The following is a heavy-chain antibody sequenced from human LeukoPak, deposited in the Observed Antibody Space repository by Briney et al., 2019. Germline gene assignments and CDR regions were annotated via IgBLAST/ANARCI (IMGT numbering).Heavy chain of an antibody. CDR3: ARALGYCSSTTCYDY. J-gene: IGHJ4*02. Sequence: SETLSLTRTVAGGSISCGGYYWSWIRQHPWKGLEWIGYIYSSGATYYNPSLKSRVSISVDTSKNQFSLKLSSVTAADTAVYYCARALGYCSSTTCYDYWGQGTLVTVSS. CDR2: IYSSGAT. CDR1: GGSISCGGYY. D-gene: IGHD2-2*01. V-gene: IGHV4-31*03.